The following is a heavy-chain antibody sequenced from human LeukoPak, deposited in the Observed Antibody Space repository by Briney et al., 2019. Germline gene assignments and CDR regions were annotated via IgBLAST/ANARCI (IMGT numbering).Heavy chain of an antibody. CDR3: ARVTRTVVRGVIGGFYYYYMDV. J-gene: IGHJ6*03. D-gene: IGHD3-10*01. CDR1: GFTYDDYG. CDR2: INWNGGST. V-gene: IGHV3-20*04. Sequence: PGGSLRLSCAASGFTYDDYGMSWVRQAPGKGLEWVSGINWNGGSTGYADSVKGRFTISRDNAKNSLYLQMNSLRAEDTAVYYCARVTRTVVRGVIGGFYYYYMDVWGKGTTVTISS.